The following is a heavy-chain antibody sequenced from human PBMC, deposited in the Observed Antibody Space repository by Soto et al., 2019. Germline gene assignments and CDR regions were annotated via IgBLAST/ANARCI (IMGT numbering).Heavy chain of an antibody. J-gene: IGHJ6*02. V-gene: IGHV3-7*01. D-gene: IGHD2-15*01. CDR2: IKEDGSEK. CDR1: GFTFSSSW. CDR3: ARDPAPVGYRGLDV. Sequence: GALLLSCSASGFTFSSSWMTWVRQAPGKGLAWVANIKEDGSEKYYVDSVKGRFTISRDNTNESLYLQMNSLRAEDTAVYYCARDPAPVGYRGLDVWGQGTKVTVYS.